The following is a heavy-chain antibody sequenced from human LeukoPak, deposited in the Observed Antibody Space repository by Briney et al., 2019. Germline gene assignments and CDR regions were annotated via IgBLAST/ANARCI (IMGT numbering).Heavy chain of an antibody. J-gene: IGHJ4*02. V-gene: IGHV4-61*01. CDR1: GGSVSSGSYY. D-gene: IGHD6-19*01. CDR3: AREVPVAGHYFDY. Sequence: PSETLSLTCTVSGGSVSSGSYYWSWIRQPPGKGLEWIGYIYYSGSTNYNPSLKSRVTISVDTSKNQFSLKLSSVTAEDTAVYYCAREVPVAGHYFDYWGQGTLVTVSS. CDR2: IYYSGST.